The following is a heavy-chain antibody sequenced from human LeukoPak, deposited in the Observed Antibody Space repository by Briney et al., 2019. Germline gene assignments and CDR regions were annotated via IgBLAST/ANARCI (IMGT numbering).Heavy chain of an antibody. Sequence: GGSLRLSCAASGFTVSSNYMSWVRQAPGKGLEWVSVIYSGGSTYYADSVKGRFTISRDNSKNTLYLQMNSLRAEDTAVYYCAKGGYSSGWYAVGDFDYWGQGTLVTVSS. CDR3: AKGGYSSGWYAVGDFDY. CDR2: IYSGGST. CDR1: GFTVSSNY. V-gene: IGHV3-53*01. J-gene: IGHJ4*02. D-gene: IGHD6-19*01.